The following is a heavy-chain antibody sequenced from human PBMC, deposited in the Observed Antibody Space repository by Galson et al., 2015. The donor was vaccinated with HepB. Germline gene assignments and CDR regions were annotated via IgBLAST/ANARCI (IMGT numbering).Heavy chain of an antibody. D-gene: IGHD6-19*01. J-gene: IGHJ3*02. Sequence: SLRLSCAASGFSFRDYAMTWVRQAPGKGLEWVSPISGSGGDTLYADSVKGRFIISRDNSKNTLYLEMNRLRVDDTAVYSCAKDPGGYNSGWTGTFDIWGQGTLVTVSS. V-gene: IGHV3-23*01. CDR2: ISGSGGDT. CDR3: AKDPGGYNSGWTGTFDI. CDR1: GFSFRDYA.